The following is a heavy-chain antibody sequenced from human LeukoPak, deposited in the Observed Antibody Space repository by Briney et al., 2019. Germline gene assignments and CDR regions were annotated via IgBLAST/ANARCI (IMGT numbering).Heavy chain of an antibody. D-gene: IGHD2-21*01. Sequence: GGSLRLSCAASGFTFSTCWMHWVRLVPGKGLEWVSRINSDGTTTSYADSVKGRFTISRDNAKNTLYLQTDSLRAEDTAAYYCARDPRRIDRFRFRDIHYYYGMDVWGQGTTVTVSS. CDR2: INSDGTTT. CDR1: GFTFSTCW. CDR3: ARDPRRIDRFRFRDIHYYYGMDV. J-gene: IGHJ6*02. V-gene: IGHV3-74*01.